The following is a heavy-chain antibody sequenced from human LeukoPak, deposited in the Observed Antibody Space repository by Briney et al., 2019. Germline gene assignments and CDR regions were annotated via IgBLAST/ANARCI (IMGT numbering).Heavy chain of an antibody. D-gene: IGHD5-18*01. CDR3: ARGRGYSYGKGFYFDY. J-gene: IGHJ4*02. CDR2: INHSGST. V-gene: IGHV4-34*01. CDR1: GGSFSGYY. Sequence: SETLSLTCAVYGGSFSGYYWSWIRQPPGKGLEWIGEINHSGSTNYNPSLKSRVTISVDTSKNQFSLKLSSVTAADTAVYYCARGRGYSYGKGFYFDYWGQGTLVTVSS.